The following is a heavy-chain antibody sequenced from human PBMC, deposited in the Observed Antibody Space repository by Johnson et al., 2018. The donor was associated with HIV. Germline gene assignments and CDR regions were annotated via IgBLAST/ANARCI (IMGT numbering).Heavy chain of an antibody. CDR2: IYSGGST. D-gene: IGHD7-27*01. Sequence: VQLVESGGGLIQPGGSLRLFCAASGFTVSSNYMSWVRQAPGHGLDWVSVIYSGGSTYYAVSVKGRFTISRDNSMNTLYLQMNSQRAEDPAVYYCAGAPGAGDAFDIWGQGTMVTVSS. V-gene: IGHV3-53*01. CDR1: GFTVSSNY. CDR3: AGAPGAGDAFDI. J-gene: IGHJ3*02.